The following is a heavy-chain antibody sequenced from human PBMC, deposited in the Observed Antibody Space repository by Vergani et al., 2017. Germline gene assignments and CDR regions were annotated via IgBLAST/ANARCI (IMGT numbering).Heavy chain of an antibody. CDR3: ARAASLRYFGLNEAFDI. V-gene: IGHV1-8*01. Sequence: QVQLVQSGAEVKKPGASVKVSCKASGYTFTSYDINWVRQATGQGLEWMGWMNPNSGNTGYAQKFQGRVTMTRNTSISTAYMELSSLGSEDTAVYYCARAASLRYFGLNEAFDIWGQGTMVTVSS. CDR1: GYTFTSYD. CDR2: MNPNSGNT. J-gene: IGHJ3*02. D-gene: IGHD3-9*01.